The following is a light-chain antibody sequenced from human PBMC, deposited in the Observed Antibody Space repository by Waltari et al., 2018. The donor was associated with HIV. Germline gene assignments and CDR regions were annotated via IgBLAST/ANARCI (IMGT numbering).Light chain of an antibody. CDR3: CSYAGSYTWV. V-gene: IGLV2-11*01. CDR1: SSDVVGYNY. J-gene: IGLJ3*02. CDR2: GVT. Sequence: QSALTQPRSVSGSPGQSVTISCTGTSSDVVGYNYVSWYQQHHRKAPTLMIYGVTERPSGVPDRFSGSKSGNTASLTISGLQAEDEADYYCCSYAGSYTWVFGGGTKLTVL.